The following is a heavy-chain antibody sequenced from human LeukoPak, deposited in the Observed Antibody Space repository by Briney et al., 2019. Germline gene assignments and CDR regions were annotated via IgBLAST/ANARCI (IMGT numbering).Heavy chain of an antibody. J-gene: IGHJ4*02. CDR3: ARPPALNY. CDR1: GFTFSSYE. D-gene: IGHD3-9*01. V-gene: IGHV3-48*03. Sequence: SGGSLRLSCAASGFTFSSYEMNWVRQAPGKGLEWVSYISSSGRTIYYADSVKGRFTISRDNAKNSMYLQMNSLRAEDTAVYYCARPPALNYWGQGTLVTVSS. CDR2: ISSSGRTI.